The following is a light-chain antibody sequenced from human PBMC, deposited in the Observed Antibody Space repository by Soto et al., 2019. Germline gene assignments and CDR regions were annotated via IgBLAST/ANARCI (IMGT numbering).Light chain of an antibody. J-gene: IGLJ3*02. CDR1: SSGVGGYNF. CDR2: DVS. Sequence: QSVLTQPASVSGSPGQSITISCTGTSSGVGGYNFVSWYQHHPGKAPKLMIYDVSNRPSGVSNRFSGSKSGNTASLTLSGLLPEDEAHYYCSSYTSTSPWVFGGGTKVTVL. V-gene: IGLV2-14*03. CDR3: SSYTSTSPWV.